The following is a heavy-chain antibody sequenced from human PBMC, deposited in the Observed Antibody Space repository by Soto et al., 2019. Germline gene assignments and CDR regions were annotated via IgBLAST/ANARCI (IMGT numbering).Heavy chain of an antibody. V-gene: IGHV3-21*01. CDR1: GFTFNIYS. CDR2: INPGSTYI. CDR3: ARDPDGARAIDY. J-gene: IGHJ4*02. D-gene: IGHD3-10*01. Sequence: EVQLVESGGGLVKPGGSLRLSCAASGFTFNIYSLNWVRQAPGKGLEWISSINPGSTYIYYADSVEGRFTISRDNTKNSVYLQMNSLRAEDTAVYFCARDPDGARAIDYWGQGPLVTVSS.